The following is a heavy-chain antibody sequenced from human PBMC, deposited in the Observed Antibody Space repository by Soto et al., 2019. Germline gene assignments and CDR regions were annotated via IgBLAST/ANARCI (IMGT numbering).Heavy chain of an antibody. D-gene: IGHD4-4*01. CDR2: ISSSGYTI. Sequence: QVQLVESGGGLVKPGGSLRLSCEASGFTFSDYYMSWIRQAPGKGLEWVSYISSSGYTIYYADSVKGRFTMSRDNAKNSLNLQMDSLRAEDTAVYYCARDGKSFNYLRYEYYNFYMDVWGKGTTVTVSS. CDR3: ARDGKSFNYLRYEYYNFYMDV. V-gene: IGHV3-11*01. CDR1: GFTFSDYY. J-gene: IGHJ6*03.